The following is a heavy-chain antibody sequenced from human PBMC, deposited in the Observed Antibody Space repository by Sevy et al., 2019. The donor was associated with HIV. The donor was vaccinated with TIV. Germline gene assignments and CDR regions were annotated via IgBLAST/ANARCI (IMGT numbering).Heavy chain of an antibody. CDR1: EFRLSNYA. CDR3: AKDLYYDNSLFDY. V-gene: IGHV3-23*01. Sequence: GGSLRLSCVASEFRLSNYAMNWVRQAPGKGLEWVSGTSGSGGSSYYADSVKGRFTISRDNSKNTLYLQMNSLRAEDTAMYYCAKDLYYDNSLFDYWGQGILVTVSS. D-gene: IGHD3-22*01. J-gene: IGHJ4*02. CDR2: TSGSGGSS.